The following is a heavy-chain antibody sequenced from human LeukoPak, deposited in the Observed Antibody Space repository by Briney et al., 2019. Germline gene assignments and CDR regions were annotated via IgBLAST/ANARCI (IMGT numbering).Heavy chain of an antibody. CDR1: GSTFTDYA. D-gene: IGHD6-13*01. J-gene: IGHJ4*02. CDR2: LSWSGDTV. CDR3: ANRDTSSAFPYFDF. Sequence: GGSLRLSCRTSGSTFTDYAMHWVRQVPGKGLEWVSGLSWSGDTVGYADSGKARFIIYRDNAQTSLYLHMNSLTPEDTAFYYCANRDTSSAFPYFDFWGQGTLVTASS. V-gene: IGHV3-9*01.